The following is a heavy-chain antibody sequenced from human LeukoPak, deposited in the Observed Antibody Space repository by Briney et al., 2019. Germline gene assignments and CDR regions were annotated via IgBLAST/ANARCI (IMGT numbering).Heavy chain of an antibody. V-gene: IGHV1-2*06. Sequence: ASVKVSCKASGYTFTGYYIHWMRQAPGQGLEWMGRINPNSGDTHYAQKFQGRVTMTSDTSMSAAYMELSRLQSDDTAVYYCAKGTSAVAGTLDYWGQGTLVTVSS. CDR2: INPNSGDT. CDR1: GYTFTGYY. CDR3: AKGTSAVAGTLDY. J-gene: IGHJ4*02. D-gene: IGHD6-19*01.